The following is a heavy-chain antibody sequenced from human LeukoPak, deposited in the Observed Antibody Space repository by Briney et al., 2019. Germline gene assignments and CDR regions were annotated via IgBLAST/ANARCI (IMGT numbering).Heavy chain of an antibody. CDR2: ISGSGSST. J-gene: IGHJ6*04. Sequence: GGSLRLSCAASGFTFSSYAMSWVRQAPGKGLEWVSAISGSGSSTYCADSVKGRFTISRSNSKNTLYLQMNSLRAEDTAVYYCAKDRVVVPAAIGYYYGMDAWGKGTTVTVSS. D-gene: IGHD2-2*02. CDR3: AKDRVVVPAAIGYYYGMDA. V-gene: IGHV3-23*01. CDR1: GFTFSSYA.